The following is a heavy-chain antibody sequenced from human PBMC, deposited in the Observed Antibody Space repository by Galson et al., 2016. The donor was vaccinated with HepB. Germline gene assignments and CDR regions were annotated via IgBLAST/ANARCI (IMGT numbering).Heavy chain of an antibody. D-gene: IGHD1-26*01. J-gene: IGHJ4*02. CDR3: ARDQTRRGPTTFDN. CDR2: ISSDGLTT. Sequence: SLRLSCAASGFTFRTYWMHWVRQSPGMGLVWVSRISSDGLTTTYADSVKGRFTSSRDNGRNTLYLQMNSLRAEDTGVYYCARDQTRRGPTTFDNWGQGTLVTVSS. CDR1: GFTFRTYW. V-gene: IGHV3-74*03.